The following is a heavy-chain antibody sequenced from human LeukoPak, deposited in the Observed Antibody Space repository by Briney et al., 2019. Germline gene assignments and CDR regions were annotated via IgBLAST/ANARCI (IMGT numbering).Heavy chain of an antibody. Sequence: GGSLRLSCAASGFTFSSYGMHWVRQAPGKGLEWVAFIRYDGSNKYYADSVKGRFTISRDNSKNTLYLQMNSLRAEDTAVYYCAKDLVVPAGGAFDIWGQGTMVTVSS. CDR1: GFTFSSYG. D-gene: IGHD2-2*01. CDR3: AKDLVVPAGGAFDI. J-gene: IGHJ3*02. V-gene: IGHV3-30*02. CDR2: IRYDGSNK.